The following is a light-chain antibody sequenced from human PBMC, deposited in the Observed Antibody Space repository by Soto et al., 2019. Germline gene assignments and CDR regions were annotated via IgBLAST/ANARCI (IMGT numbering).Light chain of an antibody. J-gene: IGKJ1*01. CDR3: QQYDVPPKT. Sequence: DIHMAHSPSSLCAAMFGRVTITCLASQSISSYLNWYQQKPGKAPKLLIYAASSLQSGVPSRFSGSGYGTDFTLTITRLQTDDFGTYHCQQYDVPPKTFGQGTKVDIK. CDR1: QSISSY. CDR2: AAS. V-gene: IGKV1-39*01.